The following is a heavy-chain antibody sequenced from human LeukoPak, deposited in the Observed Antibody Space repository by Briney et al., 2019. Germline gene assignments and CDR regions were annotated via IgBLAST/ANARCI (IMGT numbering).Heavy chain of an antibody. V-gene: IGHV1-69*06. D-gene: IGHD3-10*01. CDR1: GGTFSSYA. J-gene: IGHJ5*02. CDR3: ASQNYYGSGSYYYNWFDP. Sequence: GASVKVSCKASGGTFSSYAISRVRQAPGQGLEWMGGIIPIFGTANYAQKFQGRVTITADKSTSTAYMELSSLRSEDTAVYYCASQNYYGSGSYYYNWFDPWGQGTLVTASS. CDR2: IIPIFGTA.